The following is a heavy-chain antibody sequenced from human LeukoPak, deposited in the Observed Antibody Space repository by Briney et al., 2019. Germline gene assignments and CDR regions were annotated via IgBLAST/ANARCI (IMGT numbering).Heavy chain of an antibody. D-gene: IGHD6-13*01. CDR1: GYSFTNYW. J-gene: IGHJ6*02. CDR3: ARLHSSSSQGMDV. CDR2: IYPSDSDT. V-gene: IGHV5-51*01. Sequence: GESLKISCKGSGYSFTNYWIGWVRQMPGKGLEWMGIIYPSDSDTRYSPSFQGQVTISADKSISTAYLQWSSLKASDTAMYYCARLHSSSSQGMDVWGQGTTVTVSS.